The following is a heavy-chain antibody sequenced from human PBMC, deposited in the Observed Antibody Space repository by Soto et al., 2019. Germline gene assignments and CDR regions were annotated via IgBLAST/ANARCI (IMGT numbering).Heavy chain of an antibody. D-gene: IGHD7-27*01. V-gene: IGHV3-48*02. Sequence: EVQLVESGGGLVQPGASLRLTCAASGFTFSSYTMNWVRQAPGKGLEWISYISKSSGSISYADSVKGRFTISRDNAKNSLYLQLNSLGDEDSAVYYCARDLNWGFDYWGQGTLVTVSS. CDR2: ISKSSGSI. CDR3: ARDLNWGFDY. CDR1: GFTFSSYT. J-gene: IGHJ4*02.